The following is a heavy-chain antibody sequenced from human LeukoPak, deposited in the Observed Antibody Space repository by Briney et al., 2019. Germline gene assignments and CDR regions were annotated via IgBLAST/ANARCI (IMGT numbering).Heavy chain of an antibody. Sequence: SETLSLTCTLSGGSISSGDYYWSWIRQPPGKGLEWIGYIYYSGSTYYNPSLKSRVTISVDTSKNQFSLKLSSVTAADTAVYYCARAYCSSTSCPYYYYYGMNVWGQGTTVTVSS. D-gene: IGHD2-2*01. CDR1: GGSISSGDYY. CDR2: IYYSGST. V-gene: IGHV4-30-4*01. CDR3: ARAYCSSTSCPYYYYYGMNV. J-gene: IGHJ6*02.